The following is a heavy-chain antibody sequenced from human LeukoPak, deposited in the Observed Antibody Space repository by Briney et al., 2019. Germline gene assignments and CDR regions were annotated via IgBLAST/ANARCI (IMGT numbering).Heavy chain of an antibody. CDR1: GYTFRNNG. CDR2: IRVDSGHT. V-gene: IGHV1-18*01. Sequence: ASVKVSCKASGYTFRNNGISWVRQAPGQGLEWVGWIRVDSGHTNYAQKFQGRVTMTRDTFTRTVYMELRSLTSDDTAVYYCARDEMLRGVPFDYWGQGTLVTVSS. CDR3: ARDEMLRGVPFDY. D-gene: IGHD3-10*01. J-gene: IGHJ4*02.